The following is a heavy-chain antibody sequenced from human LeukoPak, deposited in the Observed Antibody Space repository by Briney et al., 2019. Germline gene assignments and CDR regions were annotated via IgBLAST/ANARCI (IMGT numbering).Heavy chain of an antibody. CDR3: AREGEQLAFDY. V-gene: IGHV3-21*01. D-gene: IGHD6-6*01. CDR1: GFTFSGFS. J-gene: IGHJ4*02. CDR2: ISSSSSHT. Sequence: GGSLRLSCAASGFTFSGFSMSWVRQAPGKGLEWVSSISSSSSHTYYADSVRGRFTISRDNARNSLYLQMNSLRAEDTAVYYCAREGEQLAFDYGGQGTLVTVYS.